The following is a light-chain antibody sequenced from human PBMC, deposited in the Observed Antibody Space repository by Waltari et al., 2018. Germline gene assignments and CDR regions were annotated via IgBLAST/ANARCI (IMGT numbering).Light chain of an antibody. V-gene: IGKV1-39*01. J-gene: IGKJ2*01. CDR1: PSISTY. CDR3: QQTYSVPYT. Sequence: DVQMTQSPSSLSASVGDRVTITCRASPSISTYLTWYQQKPGKAPNLLIHAASTLQSGVPSRFSGSGSGTGFTLTISSLQPEDCATYYCQQTYSVPYTFGQGTRLEIK. CDR2: AAS.